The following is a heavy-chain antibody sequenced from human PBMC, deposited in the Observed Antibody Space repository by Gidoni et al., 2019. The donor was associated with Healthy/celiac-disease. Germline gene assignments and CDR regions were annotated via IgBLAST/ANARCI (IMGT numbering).Heavy chain of an antibody. CDR2: ISYDGSNK. D-gene: IGHD3-3*01. Sequence: QPGRSLRLSCAASGSTFSSYGMHWVRQAPGKGLEWVAVISYDGSNKYYADSVKGRFTISRDNSKNTLYLQINSLRAEDTAVYYCAKEGIFGVATNWGQGTTVTVSS. V-gene: IGHV3-30*18. CDR3: AKEGIFGVATN. CDR1: GSTFSSYG. J-gene: IGHJ6*02.